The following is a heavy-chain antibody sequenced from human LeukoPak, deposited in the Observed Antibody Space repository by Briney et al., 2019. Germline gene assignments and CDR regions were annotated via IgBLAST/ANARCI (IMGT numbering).Heavy chain of an antibody. D-gene: IGHD6-13*01. CDR2: ISFDGSNK. CDR1: GFPFSSYA. CDR3: ARDEIPGVAAAGSKFDY. J-gene: IGHJ4*02. V-gene: IGHV3-30-3*01. Sequence: AGGSLRLSCAASGFPFSSYAMHWVRQAPGKGLEWVAVISFDGSNKYYADSVKGRFTISRDNSKNTLYLQMNSLRAEDTAVYYCARDEIPGVAAAGSKFDYWGQGTLVTVSS.